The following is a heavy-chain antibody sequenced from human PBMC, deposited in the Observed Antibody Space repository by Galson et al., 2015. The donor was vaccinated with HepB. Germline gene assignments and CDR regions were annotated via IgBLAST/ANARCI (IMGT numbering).Heavy chain of an antibody. D-gene: IGHD3-10*01. Sequence: SETLSLTCAVYGGSLSAYYWSWIRQAPGKGLEWIGEINHSGSTNYNPSLRSRVTISLDMSKNRFSLKLSSVTAADTAVYYCARAKEGRGYFDYWGQGTLVTVSS. V-gene: IGHV4-34*01. CDR1: GGSLSAYY. CDR3: ARAKEGRGYFDY. CDR2: INHSGST. J-gene: IGHJ4*02.